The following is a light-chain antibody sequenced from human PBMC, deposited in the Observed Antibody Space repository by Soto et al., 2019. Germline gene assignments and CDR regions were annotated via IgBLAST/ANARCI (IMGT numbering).Light chain of an antibody. CDR2: AAS. CDR1: QSINRY. V-gene: IGKV1-39*01. Sequence: DIQMTQSPSSLSASVGDRVTITCRASQSINRYLNWYQQKPGKAPKLVIYAASSLQSGGPSRFSGSGSGTELALTISSLQPEDFATYYCHYSYSSPPEYTFGQGTKLEIK. J-gene: IGKJ2*01. CDR3: HYSYSSPPEYT.